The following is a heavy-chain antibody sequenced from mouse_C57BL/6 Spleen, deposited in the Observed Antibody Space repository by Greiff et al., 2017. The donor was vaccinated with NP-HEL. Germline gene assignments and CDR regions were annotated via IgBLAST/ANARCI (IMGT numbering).Heavy chain of an antibody. J-gene: IGHJ1*03. CDR1: GYTFTSYW. D-gene: IGHD1-1*01. CDR2: IDPSDSYT. V-gene: IGHV1-59*01. Sequence: VQLQQPGAELVRPGTSVKLSCKASGYTFTSYWMHWVKQRPGQGLEWIGVIDPSDSYTNYNQKFKGKATLTVDTSSSTAYMQLSSLTSEDSAVYYCARWDGSSSWYFDVWGKGTTVTVSS. CDR3: ARWDGSSSWYFDV.